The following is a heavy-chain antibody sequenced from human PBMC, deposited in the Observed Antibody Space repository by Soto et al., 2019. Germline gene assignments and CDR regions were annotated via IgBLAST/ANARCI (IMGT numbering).Heavy chain of an antibody. J-gene: IGHJ2*01. CDR2: IYYSGST. CDR3: ARYTGSDRDNWYFDL. V-gene: IGHV4-59*08. CDR1: GGSISSYY. D-gene: IGHD5-18*01. Sequence: SETLSLTCTVSGGSISSYYWSWIRQPPGKGLEWIGYIYYSGSTNYNPSLKSRVTISVDTSKNQFSLKLSSVTAADTAVYYCARYTGSDRDNWYFDLWGRGTLVTVSS.